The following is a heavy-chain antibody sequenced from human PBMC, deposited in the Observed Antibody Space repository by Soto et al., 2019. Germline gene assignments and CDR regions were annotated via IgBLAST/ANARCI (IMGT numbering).Heavy chain of an antibody. D-gene: IGHD3-10*01. CDR1: GFTFSSYG. CDR3: AKDKATGPTMVRGVGSFFDY. Sequence: GGSLRLSCAASGFTFSSYGMHWVRQAPGKGLEWVAVISYDGSNKYYADSVKGRFTISRDNSKNTLYLQMNSLRAEDTAVYYCAKDKATGPTMVRGVGSFFDYWGQGTLVTVSS. V-gene: IGHV3-30*18. J-gene: IGHJ4*02. CDR2: ISYDGSNK.